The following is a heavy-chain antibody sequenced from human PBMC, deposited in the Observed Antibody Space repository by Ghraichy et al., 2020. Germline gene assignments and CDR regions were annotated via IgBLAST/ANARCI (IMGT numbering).Heavy chain of an antibody. Sequence: SQTLSLTCAVYDGSFSGYYWTWIRQTPGKGLEWIGEINHSGSTNYKPSLKSRVTISVDTSKNQFSLKLSSVTAADTAMYYCARATIRDGMDVWGQGTTVTVSS. V-gene: IGHV4-34*01. CDR3: ARATIRDGMDV. J-gene: IGHJ6*02. CDR2: INHSGST. CDR1: DGSFSGYY. D-gene: IGHD5-12*01.